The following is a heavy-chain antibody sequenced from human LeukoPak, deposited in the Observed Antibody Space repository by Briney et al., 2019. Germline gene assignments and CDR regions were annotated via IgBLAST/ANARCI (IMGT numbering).Heavy chain of an antibody. CDR1: GFTFSISW. V-gene: IGHV3-7*01. Sequence: GGSLRLSSVASGFTFSISWVTWVRQAPGKGLEWVANIDKHGSGKDYIDSVKGRFAISRDYASNSVFLQMSSLRAEDTSVYYCARDGGWGYYDLWGQGTPVTVSS. J-gene: IGHJ4*02. D-gene: IGHD3-16*01. CDR2: IDKHGSGK. CDR3: ARDGGWGYYDL.